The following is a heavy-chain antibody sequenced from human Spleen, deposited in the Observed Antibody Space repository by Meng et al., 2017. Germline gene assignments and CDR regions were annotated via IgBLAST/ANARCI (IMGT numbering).Heavy chain of an antibody. Sequence: PQASGPGRVKASETLSVPCEGEGGSLSCCDCSWIRQTPGKGLGWIGEINHSGSSNYNPSLKRRVTITVDTSKNQFSLQLRSVTAADTAVYYCARDATVLGAGIDPWGQGTLVTVSS. CDR1: GGSLSCCD. V-gene: IGHV4-34*01. J-gene: IGHJ5*02. CDR3: ARDATVLGAGIDP. CDR2: INHSGSS. D-gene: IGHD2-15*01.